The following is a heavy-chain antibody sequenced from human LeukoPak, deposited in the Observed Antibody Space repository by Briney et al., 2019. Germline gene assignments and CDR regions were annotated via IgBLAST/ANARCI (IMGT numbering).Heavy chain of an antibody. V-gene: IGHV3-49*04. CDR1: GFTFSSYS. CDR3: TRAYCGGDCYLYCYYYYYMDV. Sequence: GGSLRLSCAASGFTFSSYSMKWVRQAPGEGLEGVGFIRSKAYGGTTEYAASVKGRFTISRDDSKSIAYLQMNSLKTEDTAVYYCTRAYCGGDCYLYCYYYYYMDVWGKGTTVTVSS. CDR2: IRSKAYGGTT. D-gene: IGHD2-21*01. J-gene: IGHJ6*03.